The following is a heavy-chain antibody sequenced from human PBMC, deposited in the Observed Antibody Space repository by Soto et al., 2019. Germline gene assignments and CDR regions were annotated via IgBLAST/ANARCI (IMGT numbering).Heavy chain of an antibody. CDR3: ARALGNDFWTSDALDI. D-gene: IGHD3-3*01. Sequence: QVQLQESGPGLAKASETLSLTCRVSGSSISGYYWYWVRQSAGKGLEWLGRVYTSGSNKYNPSLKSRVDLSEDTSGNSLTLTLRDVTAADTAVYYCARALGNDFWTSDALDIWGPGTMITVSS. CDR1: GSSISGYY. J-gene: IGHJ3*02. V-gene: IGHV4-4*07. CDR2: VYTSGSN.